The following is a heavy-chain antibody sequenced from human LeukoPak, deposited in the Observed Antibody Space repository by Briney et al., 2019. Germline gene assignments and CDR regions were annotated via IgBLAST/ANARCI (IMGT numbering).Heavy chain of an antibody. Sequence: ASVKVSCKASGYTFTDYYIHWLRQAPGQGLEWMGWIHPNSGATNYAQKLQGRVTVTRDTSVSTAYMELSRLTSDDTAVYYCARTMYSGGYYYGMDVWGQGTTVTVSS. D-gene: IGHD3-10*02. CDR2: IHPNSGAT. CDR1: GYTFTDYY. V-gene: IGHV1-2*02. CDR3: ARTMYSGGYYYGMDV. J-gene: IGHJ6*02.